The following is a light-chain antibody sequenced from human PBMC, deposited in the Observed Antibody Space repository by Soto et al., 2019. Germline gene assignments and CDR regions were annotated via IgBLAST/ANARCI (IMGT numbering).Light chain of an antibody. Sequence: TQSPGTLSLSPGDRVTITCRASQSISYWLAWYQQKPGKAPNLLIYKASSLKSGVPSRFSGSGSGTEFTLTISSLQADDFATYYCQQYNRYSWTFGQGTKVEIK. V-gene: IGKV1-5*03. CDR3: QQYNRYSWT. J-gene: IGKJ1*01. CDR1: QSISYW. CDR2: KAS.